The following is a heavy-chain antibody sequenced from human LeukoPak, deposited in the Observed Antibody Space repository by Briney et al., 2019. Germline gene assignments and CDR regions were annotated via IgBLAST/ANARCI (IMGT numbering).Heavy chain of an antibody. D-gene: IGHD2-2*01. J-gene: IGHJ4*02. CDR3: ARDRRLGYCSSTSCQNFDY. CDR2: ISAYNGNT. CDR1: GYTFTSYG. Sequence: GASVKVSCKASGYTFTSYGISWVRQAPGQGLEWMGWISAYNGNTNYAQKLQGRVTMTTDTSTSTAYMELRSLRSDDTAVYYCARDRRLGYCSSTSCQNFDYWGQGTLVTVSS. V-gene: IGHV1-18*01.